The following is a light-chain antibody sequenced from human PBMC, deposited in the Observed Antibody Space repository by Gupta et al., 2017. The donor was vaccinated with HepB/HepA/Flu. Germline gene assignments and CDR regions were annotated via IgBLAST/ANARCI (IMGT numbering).Light chain of an antibody. CDR2: YDD. CDR3: AAWDDSLNGYV. Sequence: QSVLPQPPSVSAAPRQRVTISCSGSSSNIGNNAVNWYQQLPGKAPKLLIYYDDLLPSGVSDRFSGSKSGTSASLAISGLQSEDEADYYCAAWDDSLNGYVFGTGTKVTVL. CDR1: SSNIGNNA. V-gene: IGLV1-36*01. J-gene: IGLJ1*01.